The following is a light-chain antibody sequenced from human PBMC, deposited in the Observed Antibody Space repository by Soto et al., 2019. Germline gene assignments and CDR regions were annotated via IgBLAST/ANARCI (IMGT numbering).Light chain of an antibody. CDR1: HSDVGDYDF. V-gene: IGLV2-14*01. J-gene: IGLJ3*02. CDR3: SSYTSNNSLV. Sequence: QSALTQPASVSGSPGQSITISCTGTHSDVGDYDFVSWYQHHPGKAPKLILFGVSNRPSGLSNRFSGSKSGNTACLTISGLQAEDEAEYYCSSYTSNNSLVFGGGTKVTVL. CDR2: GVS.